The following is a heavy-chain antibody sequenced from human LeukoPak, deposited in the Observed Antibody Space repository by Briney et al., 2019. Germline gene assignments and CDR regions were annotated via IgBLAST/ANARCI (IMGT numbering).Heavy chain of an antibody. CDR1: VGSFSGYY. V-gene: IGHV4-34*01. J-gene: IGHJ4*02. Sequence: SETLSLTCAVYVGSFSGYYWTWIRQAPGKGLEWIGEIDHSGSTKYNPSLKSRVTISVNTSKNQFSLKLTSVTAADTAVYYCARAGQSNWNYDYWGPGTLVTVSS. D-gene: IGHD1-7*01. CDR3: ARAGQSNWNYDY. CDR2: IDHSGST.